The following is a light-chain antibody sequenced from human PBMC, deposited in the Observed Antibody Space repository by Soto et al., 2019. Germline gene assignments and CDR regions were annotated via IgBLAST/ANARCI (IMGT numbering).Light chain of an antibody. Sequence: QSVLTQPPSVCGAPGQRVTISCTGSSCNIGAGYDVHWYQQLPGTAPKLLIYTNSHRPSGVPDRFSGSKSGTSASLAIAGLQAADEADYYCQFEDSILSSYVFGTGTKLTVL. J-gene: IGLJ1*01. CDR3: QFEDSILSSYV. CDR1: SCNIGAGYD. CDR2: TNS. V-gene: IGLV1-40*01.